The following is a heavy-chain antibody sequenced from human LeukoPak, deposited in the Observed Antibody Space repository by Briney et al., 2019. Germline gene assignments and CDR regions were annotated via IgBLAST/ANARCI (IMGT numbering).Heavy chain of an antibody. CDR1: GYTFTGYY. J-gene: IGHJ5*02. CDR2: INPSGGST. V-gene: IGHV1-46*01. D-gene: IGHD6-19*01. Sequence: ASVKVSCKASGYTFTGYYIHWVRQAPGQGLEWMGIINPSGGSTSYAQKFQGRVTMTRDTSMNTVYMELSSLRSEDTAVYYCARDDPLDKISSGWGPWGQGTLVTVSS. CDR3: ARDDPLDKISSGWGP.